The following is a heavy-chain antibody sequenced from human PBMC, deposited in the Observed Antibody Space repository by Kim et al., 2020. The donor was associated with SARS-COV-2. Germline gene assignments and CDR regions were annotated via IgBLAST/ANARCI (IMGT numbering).Heavy chain of an antibody. D-gene: IGHD6-13*01. J-gene: IGHJ6*01. V-gene: IGHV4-59*08. CDR1: GGSISGHF. CDR2: ISYSGST. Sequence: SETLSLTCTVSGGSISGHFWTWIRQPPGKGLEWIGYISYSGSTYYNPSLKSRVTISVDTSKNQFSLKVSSVTAADTAVYYCARRGFVSAAGTNSYFGM. CDR3: ARRGFVSAAGTNSYFGM.